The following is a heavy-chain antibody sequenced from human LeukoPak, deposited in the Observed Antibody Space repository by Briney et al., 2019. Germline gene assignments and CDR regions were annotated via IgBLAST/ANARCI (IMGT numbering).Heavy chain of an antibody. CDR2: ISGSGGST. J-gene: IGHJ3*02. D-gene: IGHD3-3*01. CDR3: ARAGNLANYDFWSGYRSHDAFDI. Sequence: PGGSLRLSCAASGFTFSSYAMSWVRQAPGKGLEWVSAISGSGGSTYYADSVKGRFTISRDNAKNSLYLQMNSLRAEDTAVYYCARAGNLANYDFWSGYRSHDAFDIWGQGTVVTVSS. V-gene: IGHV3-23*01. CDR1: GFTFSSYA.